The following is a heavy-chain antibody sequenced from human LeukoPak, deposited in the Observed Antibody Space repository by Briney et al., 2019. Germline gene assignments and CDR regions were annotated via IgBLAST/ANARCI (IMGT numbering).Heavy chain of an antibody. CDR3: ARKYCSGGSCYGDSFDY. CDR2: IIPIFGTA. CDR1: GGTFSSYA. D-gene: IGHD2-15*01. Sequence: SGKVSCKASGGTFSSYAISWVRQAPGQGLEWMGGIIPIFGTANYAQKFQGRVTITADEFTSTAYMELSSLRSEDTAVYYCARKYCSGGSCYGDSFDYWGQGTLVTVSS. V-gene: IGHV1-69*13. J-gene: IGHJ4*02.